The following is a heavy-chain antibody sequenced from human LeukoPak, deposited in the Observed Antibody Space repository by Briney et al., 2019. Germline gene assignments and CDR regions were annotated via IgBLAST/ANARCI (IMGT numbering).Heavy chain of an antibody. V-gene: IGHV4-30-4*01. CDR2: IYYSGST. Sequence: PSETLSLTCTVSGGSISSGDYYWSWIRQPPGKGLEWIGYIYYSGSTYYNPSLKSRVTISVDTSKNQFSLKLSSVTAADTAVYYCARSYCSSTSCYLQFDYWGQGTLVTVSS. CDR3: ARSYCSSTSCYLQFDY. D-gene: IGHD2-2*01. J-gene: IGHJ4*02. CDR1: GGSISSGDYY.